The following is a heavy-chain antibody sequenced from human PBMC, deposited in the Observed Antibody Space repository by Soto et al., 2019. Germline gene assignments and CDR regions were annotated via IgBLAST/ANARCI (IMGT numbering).Heavy chain of an antibody. J-gene: IGHJ4*02. CDR3: ARPPGGTAPRPAY. Sequence: GWSLRLSCTSSVFNFTYNAMSWVRQAPGKGLQWVSTVSGNGENTYYAESVRGRFTISRDTSKNTLYLQMNSLRVEDTAVYYCARPPGGTAPRPAYWGQGTPVTVSS. CDR2: VSGNGENT. D-gene: IGHD6-6*01. CDR1: VFNFTYNA. V-gene: IGHV3-23*01.